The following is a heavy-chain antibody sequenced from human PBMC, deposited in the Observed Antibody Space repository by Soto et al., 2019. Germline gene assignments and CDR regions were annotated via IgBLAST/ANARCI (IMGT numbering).Heavy chain of an antibody. J-gene: IGHJ4*02. D-gene: IGHD6-13*01. CDR1: GGSISSGGYS. Sequence: SETLSLTCAVSGGSISSGGYSWSWIRQPPGKGLEGIGYIYHSGSIYYNPSLRSRVTISVDRSKNQFSLKLSSVTAADTAVYYCSRHKRDSSRGERTYYFDYWGQGTLVTVSS. CDR2: IYHSGSI. CDR3: SRHKRDSSRGERTYYFDY. V-gene: IGHV4-30-2*01.